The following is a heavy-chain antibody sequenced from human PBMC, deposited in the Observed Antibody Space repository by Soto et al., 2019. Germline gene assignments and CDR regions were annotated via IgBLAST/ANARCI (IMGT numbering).Heavy chain of an antibody. Sequence: PGGSLRLSCAASGFTFSGYAMSWVRQAPGKGLEWVSAISGSGGSTYYADSVKGRFTISRDNSKNTPYLQMNSLRAEDTAVYYCAKAAGYISWYYYNTFDYWGQGTLVTVSS. D-gene: IGHD6-13*01. V-gene: IGHV3-23*01. J-gene: IGHJ4*02. CDR1: GFTFSGYA. CDR2: ISGSGGST. CDR3: AKAAGYISWYYYNTFDY.